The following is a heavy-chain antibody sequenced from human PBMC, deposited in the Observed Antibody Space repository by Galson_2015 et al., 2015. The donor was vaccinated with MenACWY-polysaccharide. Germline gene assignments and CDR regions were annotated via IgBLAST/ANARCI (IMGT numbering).Heavy chain of an antibody. CDR1: GFTFNSYA. D-gene: IGHD2-8*01. J-gene: IGHJ4*02. CDR3: AKDPGSNGDYFDY. CDR2: IRGSGGST. Sequence: SLRHSYAAGGFTFNSYAMSWVRHAAGKGVEWDSDIRGSGGSTYYADSVKGRFTISRDNSKNTLYLQMNSLRAEDTAVYYCAKDPGSNGDYFDYWGQGTLVTVSS. V-gene: IGHV3-23*01.